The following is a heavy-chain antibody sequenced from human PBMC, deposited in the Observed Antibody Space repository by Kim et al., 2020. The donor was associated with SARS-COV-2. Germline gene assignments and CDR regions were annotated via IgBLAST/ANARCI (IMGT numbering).Heavy chain of an antibody. V-gene: IGHV3-9*01. CDR2: ISWNSGSI. J-gene: IGHJ6*02. CDR3: AKDLLTTVKKGDGMDV. CDR1: GFTFDDYA. Sequence: GGSLRLSCAASGFTFDDYAMHWVRQAPGKGLEWVSGISWNSGSIGYADSVKGRFTISRDNAKNSLYLQMNSLRAEDTALYYCAKDLLTTVKKGDGMDVWGQGTTVTVSS. D-gene: IGHD4-17*01.